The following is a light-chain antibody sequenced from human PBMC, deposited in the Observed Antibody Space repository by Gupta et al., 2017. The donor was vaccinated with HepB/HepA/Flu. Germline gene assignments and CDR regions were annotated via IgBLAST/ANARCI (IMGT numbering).Light chain of an antibody. Sequence: EVVLTQSPDTLSLSPGERATLSCRPSQSVTSSFLAWYQQRPGQAPRLLIYASSIRATGIPDRFSGSGSGTDFTLTISGLEPEDFAVYYCQQYGNSPGTFGQGTTVEIK. CDR2: ASS. V-gene: IGKV3-20*01. J-gene: IGKJ1*01. CDR3: QQYGNSPGT. CDR1: QSVTSSF.